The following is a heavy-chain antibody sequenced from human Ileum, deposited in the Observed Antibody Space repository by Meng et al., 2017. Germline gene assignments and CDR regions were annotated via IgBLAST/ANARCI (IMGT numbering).Heavy chain of an antibody. J-gene: IGHJ4*02. V-gene: IGHV4-34*01. CDR2: INHNGNT. Sequence: QVQLQQWGAGLLKPSETLSLTCVVYVGSFSANYWTWIRQPLGKGLEWIGEINHNGNTNYKPSLKSRVTISVDTSKKQFSLRLTSVTAADTAVYYCASARYDNWGQGTLVTVSS. CDR3: ASARYDN. CDR1: VGSFSANY.